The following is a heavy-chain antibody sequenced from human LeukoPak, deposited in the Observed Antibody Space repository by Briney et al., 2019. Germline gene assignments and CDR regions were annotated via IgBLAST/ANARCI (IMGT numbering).Heavy chain of an antibody. Sequence: GGSLRLSCAASGFTFSSYAMGWVRQAPGKGLEWVSSISATGLITYFASSVRGRFTISRDNSKNTQYLQMNSLRAEDTAVYYCAKGSGRYGSGSFSDSWGQGTLVTVSS. V-gene: IGHV3-23*01. D-gene: IGHD3-10*01. CDR2: ISATGLIT. J-gene: IGHJ5*01. CDR3: AKGSGRYGSGSFSDS. CDR1: GFTFSSYA.